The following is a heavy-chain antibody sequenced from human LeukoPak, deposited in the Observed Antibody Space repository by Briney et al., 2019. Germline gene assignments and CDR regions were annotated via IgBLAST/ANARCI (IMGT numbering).Heavy chain of an antibody. Sequence: PSQTLSLTCTVSGGSISSGDYYWSWIRQPPGKGLEWIGYIYYSGSTYYNPSLKSRVTKSGDTAKNQVSLKLSSVTAADTAVYYWAREVYNRNYWVQWGQGTLVTVSS. J-gene: IGHJ4*02. V-gene: IGHV4-30-4*08. CDR1: GGSISSGDYY. CDR3: AREVYNRNYWVQ. D-gene: IGHD1-7*01. CDR2: IYYSGST.